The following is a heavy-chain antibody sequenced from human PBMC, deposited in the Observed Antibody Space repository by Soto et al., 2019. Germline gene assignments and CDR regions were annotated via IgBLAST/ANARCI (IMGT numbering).Heavy chain of an antibody. V-gene: IGHV4-39*01. D-gene: IGHD3-9*01. CDR1: GGSISSCRYY. CDR2: SSYRGST. Sequence: PSETLSLTGTVSGGSISSCRYYSGWIRQAPEKGLEWIARSSYRGSTDDNPTPKSRALISVDTSQSQFSLKLSSVPAADTAVYSCVRFWPPPYPDALTDYTDAFDSWGQGNLVT. J-gene: IGHJ4*02. CDR3: VRFWPPPYPDALTDYTDAFDS.